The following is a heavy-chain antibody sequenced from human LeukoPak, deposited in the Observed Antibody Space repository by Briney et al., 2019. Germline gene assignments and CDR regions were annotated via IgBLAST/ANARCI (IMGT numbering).Heavy chain of an antibody. V-gene: IGHV1-69*06. D-gene: IGHD2/OR15-2a*01. CDR2: IIPIFGTA. J-gene: IGHJ3*02. Sequence: GASVKVSCKASGGTFSSYAISWVRQAPGQGLEWMGGIIPIFGTANYAQKFQGRVTITADKSTSTAYMELSSLRSEDTAVYYCARPRGGIVRDAFDIWGQGTMVTVSS. CDR1: GGTFSSYA. CDR3: ARPRGGIVRDAFDI.